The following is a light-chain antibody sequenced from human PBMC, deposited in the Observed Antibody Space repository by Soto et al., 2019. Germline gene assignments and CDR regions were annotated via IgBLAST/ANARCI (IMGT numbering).Light chain of an antibody. CDR1: QGLVYSDGNTF. V-gene: IGKV2-30*01. J-gene: IGKJ1*01. CDR2: QVS. CDR3: VQGTHWPWT. Sequence: DVVITQSTLSLSVTLGQPASISCRSSQGLVYSDGNTFLNWFHQRPGQSPRRLIYQVSNRDSGVPDRFSGSGSGTDYTLTISRVEAEDVGICYCVQGTHWPWTFGQGTKVEIK.